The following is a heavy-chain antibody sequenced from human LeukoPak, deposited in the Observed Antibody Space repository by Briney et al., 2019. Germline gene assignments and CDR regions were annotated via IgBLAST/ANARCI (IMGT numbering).Heavy chain of an antibody. D-gene: IGHD3-10*01. CDR1: GFTFSACE. CDR2: ISRSGGTR. Sequence: GGSLRLSCAISGFTFSACELTWVRQAPGKGLEWVSYISRSGGTRYYADSVKGRFTISRDNAKNSLYLQMNSLRAEDTAVYYCARVAAMVRVPLDALDIWGQGTMVSVSS. J-gene: IGHJ3*02. V-gene: IGHV3-48*03. CDR3: ARVAAMVRVPLDALDI.